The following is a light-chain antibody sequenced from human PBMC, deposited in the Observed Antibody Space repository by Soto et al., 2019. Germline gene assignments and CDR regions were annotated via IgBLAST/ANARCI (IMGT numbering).Light chain of an antibody. J-gene: IGLJ2*01. Sequence: QSVLTQPPSVSGARGQRITISCTGSSSNFGAGYDVHWYQQLPGTAPKLLIYANSNRPSGVPDRFSGSKSRTSASLAITGLQAENEADYYSQSYDSSLSGSLVFGGGTKLTVL. CDR2: ANS. V-gene: IGLV1-40*01. CDR1: SSNFGAGYD. CDR3: QSYDSSLSGSLV.